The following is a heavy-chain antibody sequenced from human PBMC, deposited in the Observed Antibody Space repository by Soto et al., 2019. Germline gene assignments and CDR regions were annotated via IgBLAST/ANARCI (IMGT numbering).Heavy chain of an antibody. V-gene: IGHV1-2*02. J-gene: IGHJ4*02. CDR3: ARANSGDDDEFDY. Sequence: ASVKVSCKASGVTFSSYAISWVRQAPGHGLEWMGWINPNSGGTHYAQNFQSRVTMTRDTSITTAYMELSSLRSDDTAVFYCARANSGDDDEFDYWGQGTLVTVSS. CDR2: INPNSGGT. D-gene: IGHD5-12*01. CDR1: GVTFSSYA.